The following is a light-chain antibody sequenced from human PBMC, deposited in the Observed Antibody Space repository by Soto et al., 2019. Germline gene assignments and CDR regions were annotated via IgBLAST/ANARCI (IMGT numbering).Light chain of an antibody. Sequence: EIVLTQSPATLSLSQGERASLSCRASQSVSSSYLAWYQQKPGQAPRLLIYGASSRATGIPDRFSGSGSGTEFTLTISRLESEDSAVYYCQQYGISPFTFGGGTKVDIK. CDR2: GAS. CDR1: QSVSSSY. J-gene: IGKJ4*01. CDR3: QQYGISPFT. V-gene: IGKV3-20*01.